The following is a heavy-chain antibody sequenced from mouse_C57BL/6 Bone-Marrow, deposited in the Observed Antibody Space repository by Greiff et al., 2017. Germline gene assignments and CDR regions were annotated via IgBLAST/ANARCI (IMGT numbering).Heavy chain of an antibody. J-gene: IGHJ1*03. D-gene: IGHD1-1*01. CDR3: ARDALITSFSYWYFDV. Sequence: EVKLVESGGGLVQSGRSLRLSCATSGFTFSDFYMEWVRQAPGKGLEWIAASRNKANDYTTEYSASVKGRFIVSRDTSQSILYLQMNALRAEDTAIYYCARDALITSFSYWYFDVWGTGTTVTVSS. V-gene: IGHV7-1*01. CDR1: GFTFSDFY. CDR2: SRNKANDYTT.